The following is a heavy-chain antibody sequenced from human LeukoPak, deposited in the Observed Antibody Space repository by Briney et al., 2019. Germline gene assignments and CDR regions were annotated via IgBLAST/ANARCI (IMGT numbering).Heavy chain of an antibody. CDR2: ISGSGGST. Sequence: GGSLRLSCAASGLTFSSYAMSWVRQAPGKGLEWVSAISGSGGSTYYADSVKGRFTISRDNSKNTLYLQMNSLRAEDTAVYYCAKVDDSSGNRGALDYWGQGTLVTVSS. J-gene: IGHJ4*02. CDR1: GLTFSSYA. V-gene: IGHV3-23*01. D-gene: IGHD3-22*01. CDR3: AKVDDSSGNRGALDY.